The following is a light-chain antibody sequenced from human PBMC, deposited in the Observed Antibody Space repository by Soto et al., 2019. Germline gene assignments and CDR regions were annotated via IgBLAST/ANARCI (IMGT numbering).Light chain of an antibody. J-gene: IGKJ1*01. CDR3: PHYSSSART. V-gene: IGKV3-20*01. CDR2: GAS. CDR1: QSVSSSY. Sequence: ASLTLSLGERATLSWRASQSVSSSYLAGYQQKPGQAPRLLIYGASSRATGIPDRFSGSGSGTDDARTICRHGREDFALYYGPHYSSSARTFDQGTKV.